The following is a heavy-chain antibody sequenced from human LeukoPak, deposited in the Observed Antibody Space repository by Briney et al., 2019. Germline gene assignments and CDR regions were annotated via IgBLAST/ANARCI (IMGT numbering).Heavy chain of an antibody. CDR3: ASEPVVGATPIDY. CDR1: GGSISSGGYY. D-gene: IGHD1-26*01. CDR2: INHSGST. Sequence: PSQSLSLTCTVSGGSISSGGYYWSWIRQHPGKGLEWIGEINHSGSTNYNPSLKSRVTISVDTSKNQFSLKLSSVTAADTAVYYCASEPVVGATPIDYWGQGTLVTVSS. J-gene: IGHJ4*02. V-gene: IGHV4-31*03.